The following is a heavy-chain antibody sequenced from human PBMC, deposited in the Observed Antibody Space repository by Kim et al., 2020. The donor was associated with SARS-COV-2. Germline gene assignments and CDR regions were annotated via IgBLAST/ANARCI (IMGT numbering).Heavy chain of an antibody. CDR3: ARDLFHTGFDY. D-gene: IGHD2-8*02. Sequence: NTKSSTKFEGRVTFTRDTSGNTASMELSSLGSEDTAVYYCARDLFHTGFDYWGQGTLVAVSS. CDR2: NT. V-gene: IGHV1-3*01. J-gene: IGHJ4*02.